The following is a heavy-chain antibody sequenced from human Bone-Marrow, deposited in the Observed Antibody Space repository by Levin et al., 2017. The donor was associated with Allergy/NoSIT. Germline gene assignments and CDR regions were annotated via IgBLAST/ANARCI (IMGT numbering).Heavy chain of an antibody. Sequence: ASVKVSCKASGYTFTGYYMHWVRQAPGQGLEWMGWINPNSGGTNYAQKFQGRVTMTRDTSISTAYMELSRLRSDDTAVYYCAREGYTVTRDEGWFDPWGQGTLVTVSS. CDR1: GYTFTGYY. J-gene: IGHJ5*02. CDR3: AREGYTVTRDEGWFDP. D-gene: IGHD4-17*01. CDR2: INPNSGGT. V-gene: IGHV1-2*02.